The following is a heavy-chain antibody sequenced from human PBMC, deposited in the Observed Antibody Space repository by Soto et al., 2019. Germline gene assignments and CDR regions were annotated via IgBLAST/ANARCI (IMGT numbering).Heavy chain of an antibody. CDR1: GYTFTNYG. V-gene: IGHV1-18*01. CDR2: ISNYNGKT. J-gene: IGHJ6*02. D-gene: IGHD3-9*01. Sequence: LVQSGGEMKKPGASVKVSCEASGYTFTNYGITWVRQAPGQGLEWMGWISNYNGKTNYAQILQGRVTRITDTSTRTASMELTSLRSEDTATYSCARVQNSESLTGSSHSIDGWGQGTTVTVSS. CDR3: ARVQNSESLTGSSHSIDG.